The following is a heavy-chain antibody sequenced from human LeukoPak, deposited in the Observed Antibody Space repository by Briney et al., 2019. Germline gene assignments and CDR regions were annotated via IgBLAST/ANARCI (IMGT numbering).Heavy chain of an antibody. CDR2: FDPEDGET. CDR1: GYTLTELS. D-gene: IGHD3-10*01. Sequence: ASVKVSCKVSGYTLTELSMHWVRQAPGKGLEWMGGFDPEDGETIYAQKSQGRVTMTEDTSTDTAYMELSSLRSEDTAVYYCATGGTSGSGSGSDYWGQGTLVTVSS. J-gene: IGHJ4*02. CDR3: ATGGTSGSGSGSDY. V-gene: IGHV1-24*01.